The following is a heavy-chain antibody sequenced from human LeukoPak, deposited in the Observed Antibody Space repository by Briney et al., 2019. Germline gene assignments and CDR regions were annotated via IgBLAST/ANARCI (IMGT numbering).Heavy chain of an antibody. CDR1: GFTFSSYS. J-gene: IGHJ4*02. D-gene: IGHD3-10*01. V-gene: IGHV3-23*01. CDR3: AKVKGSYYSVLDY. Sequence: GGSLRLSCAASGFTFSSYSMNWVRQAPGKGLEWVSAISGSGGSTYYADSVKGRSTISRDNSKNTLYLQMNSLRAEDTAVYYCAKVKGSYYSVLDYWGQGTLVTVSS. CDR2: ISGSGGST.